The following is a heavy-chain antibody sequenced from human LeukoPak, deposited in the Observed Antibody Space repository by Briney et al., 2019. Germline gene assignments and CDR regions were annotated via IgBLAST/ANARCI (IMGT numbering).Heavy chain of an antibody. Sequence: RGESLKISCKGSGYKFTNYWIGWVRQMPGEGLEWMGSVYPGDSDARYSPSFQGQVTVSADRSISTAYLQWSSLKASDTAMYYCARQFYYDRSGFFEGAYWGQGSLVTVSS. D-gene: IGHD3-22*01. CDR1: GYKFTNYW. CDR2: VYPGDSDA. V-gene: IGHV5-51*01. J-gene: IGHJ4*02. CDR3: ARQFYYDRSGFFEGAY.